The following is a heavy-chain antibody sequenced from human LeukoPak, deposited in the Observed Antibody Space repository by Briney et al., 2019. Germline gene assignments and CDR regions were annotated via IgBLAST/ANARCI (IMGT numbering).Heavy chain of an antibody. CDR3: AKDGSSGRLTAEYFQH. V-gene: IGHV3-23*01. CDR1: GFTFSNYV. Sequence: GGSLRLSCAASGFTFSNYVMTWVRQAPGKGLEWVAGISGSGGNTYYADSVKGRFTISSDSSKNTLYLQMNSLRVEDTAVYYCAKDGSSGRLTAEYFQHWGQGTLVTVSS. J-gene: IGHJ1*01. D-gene: IGHD6-19*01. CDR2: ISGSGGNT.